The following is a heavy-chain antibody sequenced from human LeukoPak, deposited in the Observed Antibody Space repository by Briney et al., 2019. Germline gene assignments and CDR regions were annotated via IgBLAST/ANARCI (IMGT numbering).Heavy chain of an antibody. J-gene: IGHJ4*02. CDR1: GYTFTSYD. CDR3: ARVDGSPDS. V-gene: IGHV1-8*01. Sequence: ASVKVSCKASGYTFTSYDINWVRPATGQGLEWMGWMNPNSGNTGYAQKFQGRVTITRDTSINTAYMELSSLRSEDTAVYYCARVDGSPDSWGQGTLVTVSS. D-gene: IGHD2-15*01. CDR2: MNPNSGNT.